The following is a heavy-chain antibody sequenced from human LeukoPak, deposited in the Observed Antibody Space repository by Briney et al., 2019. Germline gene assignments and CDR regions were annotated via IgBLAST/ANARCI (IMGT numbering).Heavy chain of an antibody. V-gene: IGHV3-48*03. J-gene: IGHJ4*02. Sequence: GGSLRLSCVASGVTFSSNDMNRGRQAPRKGLEPVPYIYYSSGITYYADSVKGRFTISRDNAKNLLYLQMNSLRGEDTAVYYCARGERWLQWGQGTLVTVSS. D-gene: IGHD5-24*01. CDR2: IYYSSGIT. CDR3: ARGERWLQ. CDR1: GVTFSSND.